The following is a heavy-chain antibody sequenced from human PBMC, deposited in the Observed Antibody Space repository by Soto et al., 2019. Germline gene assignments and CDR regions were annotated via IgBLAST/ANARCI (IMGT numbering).Heavy chain of an antibody. CDR2: IYYSGST. CDR3: ARTAYYYGMDV. V-gene: IGHV4-59*01. CDR1: GGSISSYY. J-gene: IGHJ6*02. Sequence: TVSGGSISSYYWSWIRQPPGKGLEWIGYIYYSGSTNYNPSLKSRVTVSVDTSKNQFSLKLSSVTAADTAVYYCARTAYYYGMDVWGQGTTVTVSS.